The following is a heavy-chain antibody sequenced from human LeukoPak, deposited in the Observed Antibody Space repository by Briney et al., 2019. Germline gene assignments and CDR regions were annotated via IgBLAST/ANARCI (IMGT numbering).Heavy chain of an antibody. CDR2: ISAYNGNT. Sequence: ASVKVSCKASGYTFTSYGISWVRQAPRQGREWMGWISAYNGNTNYAQKLQGRVTMTTDTSTSTAYMGLRSLRSDDTAVYYCARERAGYYDSSGYSYWGQGTLVTVSS. CDR3: ARERAGYYDSSGYSY. CDR1: GYTFTSYG. V-gene: IGHV1-18*01. D-gene: IGHD3-22*01. J-gene: IGHJ4*02.